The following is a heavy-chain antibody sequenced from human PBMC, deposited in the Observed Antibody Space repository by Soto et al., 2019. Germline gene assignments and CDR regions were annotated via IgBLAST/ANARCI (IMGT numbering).Heavy chain of an antibody. CDR2: IYWDDDK. CDR3: AHSLATAEWLLWAFDY. CDR1: GFSLSTSGVG. D-gene: IGHD3-3*01. J-gene: IGHJ4*02. V-gene: IGHV2-5*02. Sequence: QITLKESGPTLVKPTQTLTPTCTFSGFSLSTSGVGVGWIRQPPGKALEWLALIYWDDDKRYSPSLKIRLTITKDTSKNQVVLTMTNMDPVDTATYYGAHSLATAEWLLWAFDYWGEGTLVVVSS.